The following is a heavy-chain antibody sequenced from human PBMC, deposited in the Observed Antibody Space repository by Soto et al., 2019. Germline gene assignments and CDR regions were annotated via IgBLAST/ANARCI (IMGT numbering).Heavy chain of an antibody. CDR3: AFRVRGYSSGWDPFDY. J-gene: IGHJ4*02. CDR2: ISAYNGNT. CDR1: GYTFTSYG. V-gene: IGHV1-18*01. D-gene: IGHD6-19*01. Sequence: QVQLVQSGAEVKKPGASVKVSCKASGYTFTSYGISWVRQAPGQGLEWMGWISAYNGNTNYAQKLQGRVTMTTDTSTSTAYMELRSLRSDDTAVYYCAFRVRGYSSGWDPFDYWGQGTLVTVSS.